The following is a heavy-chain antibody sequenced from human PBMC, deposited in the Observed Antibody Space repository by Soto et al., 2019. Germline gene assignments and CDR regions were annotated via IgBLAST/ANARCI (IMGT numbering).Heavy chain of an antibody. CDR3: ARDSQRGFSLYYYYGMDV. Sequence: ASVKVSCKASGYTFTSYAMHWVRQAPGQRLEWMGWINAGNGNTKYSQKSQGRVTITRDTSASTAYMELSSLRSEDTAVYYCARDSQRGFSLYYYYGMDVWGQGTTVTVSS. CDR2: INAGNGNT. V-gene: IGHV1-3*01. J-gene: IGHJ6*02. CDR1: GYTFTSYA. D-gene: IGHD3-10*01.